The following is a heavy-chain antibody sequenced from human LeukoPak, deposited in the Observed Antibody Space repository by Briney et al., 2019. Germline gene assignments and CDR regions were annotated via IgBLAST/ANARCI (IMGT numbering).Heavy chain of an antibody. V-gene: IGHV3-30*03. CDR1: GFTFSSYW. CDR3: ATTLGSGWKFDY. CDR2: ISYDGSNK. Sequence: PGGSLRLSCAASGFTFSSYWMHWVRQAPGKGLEWVAVISYDGSNKYADSVKGRFTISRDNSKNTLFLQMNSLRPDDTAVYYCATTLGSGWKFDYWGQGTLVTVSS. J-gene: IGHJ4*02. D-gene: IGHD6-19*01.